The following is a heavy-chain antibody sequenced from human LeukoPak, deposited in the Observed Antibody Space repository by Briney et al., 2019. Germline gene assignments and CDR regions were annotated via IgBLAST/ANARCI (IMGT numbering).Heavy chain of an antibody. CDR1: GGSFSGHY. Sequence: SETLSLTCAVYGGSFSGHYWSWIRQPPGKGREWIGEINHTGSTNYNPSLKSRVTISVHTSKNQCSLTLSALTAADTAVYYCARGAPRGFLYWGERTLVTVSS. J-gene: IGHJ4*02. CDR2: INHTGST. D-gene: IGHD3-10*01. V-gene: IGHV4-34*01. CDR3: ARGAPRGFLY.